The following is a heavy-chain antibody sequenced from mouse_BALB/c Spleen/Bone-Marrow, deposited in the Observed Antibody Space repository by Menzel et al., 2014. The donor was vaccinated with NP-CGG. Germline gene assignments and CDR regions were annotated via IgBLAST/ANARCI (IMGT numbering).Heavy chain of an antibody. J-gene: IGHJ4*01. CDR3: ARPQFISGRYYAMDY. CDR1: GYAFTNYW. Sequence: VQLQQSGAELVRPGTSVKISCKASGYAFTNYWLDWVKRSPGHRLEWIGDIYPGSGNTYFNEKFKGKATLTADKSSSTAYMQLSSLTSEDSAVYFCARPQFISGRYYAMDYRGQGTSVTVSS. V-gene: IGHV1-63*01. CDR2: IYPGSGNT. D-gene: IGHD1-2*01.